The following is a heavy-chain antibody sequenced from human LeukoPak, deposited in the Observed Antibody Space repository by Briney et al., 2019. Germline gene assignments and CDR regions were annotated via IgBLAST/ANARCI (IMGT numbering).Heavy chain of an antibody. CDR2: ISGSGGTT. CDR1: GFTFSGYA. J-gene: IGHJ5*02. V-gene: IGHV3-23*01. D-gene: IGHD3-10*01. CDR3: TRGITMVRGVPLNWFDP. Sequence: GGTLRLSCAASGFTFSGYAMTWVRQAPGKGLEWVSAISGSGGTTYYADSVKGRFTISRDNSKNTLYLQMNSLRAEDTAVYYCTRGITMVRGVPLNWFDPWGQGTLVTVSS.